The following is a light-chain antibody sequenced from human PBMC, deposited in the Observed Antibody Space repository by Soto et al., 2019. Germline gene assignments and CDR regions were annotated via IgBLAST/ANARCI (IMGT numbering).Light chain of an antibody. CDR3: QKYNSAPRT. CDR2: AAS. Sequence: DIQMTQSPSSLSASVGDRVTITCRASQGISNYLAWYQQKPGKVPKLLIYAASTLQSGVPSRFSGSGSGTDFPLNISSLQPEYVATYYCQKYNSAPRTFGQGTKVEIK. J-gene: IGKJ1*01. V-gene: IGKV1-27*01. CDR1: QGISNY.